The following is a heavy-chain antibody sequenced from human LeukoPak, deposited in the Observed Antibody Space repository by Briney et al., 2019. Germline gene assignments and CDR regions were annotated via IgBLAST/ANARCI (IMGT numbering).Heavy chain of an antibody. CDR3: ARDGFLKIFGVVKDYYYYMDL. CDR1: GFTVKSNY. Sequence: PGGSLRFSCAASGFTVKSNYMSWFRQAQGKGREWSSVVYSDGTTYYADSMKGRFTISRDNSKNTLYLQMDSLRAEDMAEYYCARDGFLKIFGVVKDYYYYMDLWGKGTTVTVSS. J-gene: IGHJ6*03. V-gene: IGHV3-53*05. D-gene: IGHD3-3*01. CDR2: VYSDGTT.